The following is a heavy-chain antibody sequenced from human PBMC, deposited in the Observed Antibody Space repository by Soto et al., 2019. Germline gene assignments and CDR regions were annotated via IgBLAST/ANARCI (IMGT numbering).Heavy chain of an antibody. CDR2: ISGYNGHT. V-gene: IGHV1-18*01. J-gene: IGHJ6*02. CDR3: AREGEMPSYYYGLDV. Sequence: QVQLVQSGAEVRKPGASVKVSCKASGYTFTTYGISWVRQAPGQGLEWMGWISGYNGHTKYAQKVQGRVTMTTDTSXXTVYMDLRSLRSDDTAVYYCAREGEMPSYYYGLDVWGQGTTVTVSS. CDR1: GYTFTTYG. D-gene: IGHD3-16*01.